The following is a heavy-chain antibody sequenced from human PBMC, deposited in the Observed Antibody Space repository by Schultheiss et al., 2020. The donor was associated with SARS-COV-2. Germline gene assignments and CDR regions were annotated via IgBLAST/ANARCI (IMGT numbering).Heavy chain of an antibody. D-gene: IGHD6-6*01. J-gene: IGHJ4*02. CDR3: ARVRGSYSSSPGSGVDFDY. CDR1: GYTFTSYD. CDR2: MNPNSGGT. Sequence: ASVKVSCKASGYTFTSYDINWVRQATGQGLEWMGWMNPNSGGTNYAQKFQGRVTMTRDTSISTAYMELSRLRSDDTAVYYCARVRGSYSSSPGSGVDFDYWGQGTLVTVSS. V-gene: IGHV1-2*02.